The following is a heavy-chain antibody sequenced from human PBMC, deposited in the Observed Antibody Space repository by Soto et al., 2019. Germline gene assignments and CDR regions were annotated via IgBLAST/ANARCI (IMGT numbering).Heavy chain of an antibody. Sequence: SETLSLTCTVSGGSISSGGYYWSWIRQHPGKGLEWIGYIYYSGSTYYNPSLKSRVTISVDTSKNQFSLKLSSVTAADTAVYYGATAFADCSSTSCQTLATLFDYWGQGTLVTVSS. CDR2: IYYSGST. J-gene: IGHJ4*02. V-gene: IGHV4-31*03. CDR1: GGSISSGGYY. D-gene: IGHD2-2*01. CDR3: ATAFADCSSTSCQTLATLFDY.